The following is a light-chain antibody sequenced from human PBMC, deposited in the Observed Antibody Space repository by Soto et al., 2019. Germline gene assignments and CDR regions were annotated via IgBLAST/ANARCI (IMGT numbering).Light chain of an antibody. J-gene: IGKJ3*01. CDR2: DAS. Sequence: DIQMTQSPSSLSASVGDRVTITCQASQDISNYLNWYQQKPGKAPKLLIYDASNLETGVPSRFSGSGSGTDFTFTISSLQPEDIATYYCQQYDNLLLLTFGPGTKVDI. CDR3: QQYDNLLLLT. V-gene: IGKV1-33*01. CDR1: QDISNY.